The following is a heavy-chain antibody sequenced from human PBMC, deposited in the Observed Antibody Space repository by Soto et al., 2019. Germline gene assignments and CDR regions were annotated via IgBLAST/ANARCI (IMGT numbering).Heavy chain of an antibody. Sequence: PSETLSLTCAVYGGSFSGYYWSWIRQPPGKGLEWIGEINHSGSTNYNPSLKSRVTISVDTSKNQFSLKLSSVTAADTAVYYCARDSDRYCSGGSCVSWFDPWGQGTLVTVSS. CDR2: INHSGST. V-gene: IGHV4-34*01. D-gene: IGHD2-15*01. CDR3: ARDSDRYCSGGSCVSWFDP. CDR1: GGSFSGYY. J-gene: IGHJ5*02.